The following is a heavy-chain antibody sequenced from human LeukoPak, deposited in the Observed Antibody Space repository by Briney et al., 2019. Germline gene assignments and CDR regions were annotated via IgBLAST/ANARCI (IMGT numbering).Heavy chain of an antibody. J-gene: IGHJ4*02. CDR1: GYTFSSYG. D-gene: IGHD1-26*01. V-gene: IGHV1-18*01. Sequence: ASVKVSCKASGYTFSSYGISWVRQAPGQGLEWMGGISVYKGNTNYAQKLQGRVTMTRDTSISTAYMELSRLRSDDTAVYYCARVVGATGFADYWGQGTLVTVSS. CDR2: ISVYKGNT. CDR3: ARVVGATGFADY.